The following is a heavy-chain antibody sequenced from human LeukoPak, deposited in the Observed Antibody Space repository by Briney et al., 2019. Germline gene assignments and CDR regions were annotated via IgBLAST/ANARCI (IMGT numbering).Heavy chain of an antibody. Sequence: PGRSLRLSCAASGFTFDDYAMHWVRQAPGKGLEGVSGISWNSGSIGYADSVKGRFTISRDNAKNSLYLQMNSLRAEDTALYYCAIWTGSLDYWGQGTLVTVSS. CDR1: GFTFDDYA. V-gene: IGHV3-9*01. CDR3: AIWTGSLDY. D-gene: IGHD3-10*01. CDR2: ISWNSGSI. J-gene: IGHJ4*02.